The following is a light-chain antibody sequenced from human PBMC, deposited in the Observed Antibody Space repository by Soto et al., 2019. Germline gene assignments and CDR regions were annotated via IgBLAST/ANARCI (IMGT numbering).Light chain of an antibody. V-gene: IGKV3-15*01. CDR2: GAS. Sequence: VMTQSTALLSVSTGERATLSCRASQSVSTNLAWFTQKPGQTPRLLFNGASTRATGIPARFIGSGSATDFPLPISRLEPEESAVDYCQQYHTSRTFAQGTKVDIK. CDR3: QQYHTSRT. CDR1: QSVSTN. J-gene: IGKJ1*01.